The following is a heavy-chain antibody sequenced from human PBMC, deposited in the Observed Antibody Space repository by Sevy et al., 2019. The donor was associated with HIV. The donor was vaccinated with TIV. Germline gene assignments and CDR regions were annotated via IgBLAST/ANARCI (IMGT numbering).Heavy chain of an antibody. D-gene: IGHD6-13*01. CDR3: VRAIAADGSF. CDR2: IKQDGSVR. V-gene: IGHV3-7*01. Sequence: GGSLRLSCVASGFTLNSYWMSWVRQAPGKGLEWVANIKQDGSVRYYVDSVKGRFTISRDNARNLVYLQMNSLRVEDTALYYCVRAIAADGSFCGQGTLVTVSS. J-gene: IGHJ4*02. CDR1: GFTLNSYW.